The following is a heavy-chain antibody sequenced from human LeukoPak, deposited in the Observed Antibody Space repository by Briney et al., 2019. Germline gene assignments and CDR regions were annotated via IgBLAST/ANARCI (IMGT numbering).Heavy chain of an antibody. CDR3: ARVSSGWLTRGDY. J-gene: IGHJ4*02. V-gene: IGHV3-30*04. CDR2: ISYDGGNK. CDR1: GFTFSSYA. Sequence: GGSLRLSCAASGFTFSSYAMHWVRQAPGKGLEWVAVISYDGGNKYYADSVKGRFTISRDNSKNTLYLQMNSLRSEDTAVYYCARVSSGWLTRGDYWGQGTLVTVSS. D-gene: IGHD6-19*01.